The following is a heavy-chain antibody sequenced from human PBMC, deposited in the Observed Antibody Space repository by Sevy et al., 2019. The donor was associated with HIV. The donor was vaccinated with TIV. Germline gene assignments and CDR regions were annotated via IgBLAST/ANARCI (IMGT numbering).Heavy chain of an antibody. D-gene: IGHD6-13*01. Sequence: ASVKVSCKASGYSFTSYYMHWVRQAPGQGLEWMGIINPSGDSTSYAQRFQGRVTMTRDTSTSTVYMELSSLRSEDTAVHYCTREAGSSRAIAAVWYMDVWGKGTTVTVSS. CDR3: TREAGSSRAIAAVWYMDV. CDR1: GYSFTSYY. CDR2: INPSGDST. J-gene: IGHJ6*03. V-gene: IGHV1-46*03.